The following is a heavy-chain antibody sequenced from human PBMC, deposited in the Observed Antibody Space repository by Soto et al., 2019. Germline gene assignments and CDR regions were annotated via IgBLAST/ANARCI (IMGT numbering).Heavy chain of an antibody. D-gene: IGHD4-4*01. V-gene: IGHV3-33*01. CDR1: GFTFSSYG. Sequence: QVQLVESGGGVVQPGRSLRLSCAASGFTFSSYGMHWVRQAPGKGLEWVAVIWYDGSNKYYADSVKGRFTISRDNSKNTLYLQMNSLRAEDTAVYYCGRDYSKDYYYYGMDVWGQGTTVTVSS. CDR2: IWYDGSNK. CDR3: GRDYSKDYYYYGMDV. J-gene: IGHJ6*02.